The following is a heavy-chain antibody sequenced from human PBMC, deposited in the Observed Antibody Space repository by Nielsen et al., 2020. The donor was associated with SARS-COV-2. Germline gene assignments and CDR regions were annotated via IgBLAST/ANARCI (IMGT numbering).Heavy chain of an antibody. CDR3: ARDHAGIDY. Sequence: SETLSLTCAVYGGSFSGYYWSWIRQPPGKGLEWIGEINHSGSTNYNPSLKSRVTISVDTSKNQFSLKLSSVTAADTAVYYCARDHAGIDYWGQGTLVTVSS. CDR2: INHSGST. D-gene: IGHD1-14*01. CDR1: GGSFSGYY. J-gene: IGHJ4*02. V-gene: IGHV4-34*01.